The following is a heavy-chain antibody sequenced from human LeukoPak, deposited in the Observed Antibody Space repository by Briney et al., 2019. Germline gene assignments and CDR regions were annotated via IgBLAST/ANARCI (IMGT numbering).Heavy chain of an antibody. D-gene: IGHD1-26*01. J-gene: IGHJ3*02. Sequence: PGGSLRLSCAASGFTFSSYAMHWVRQAPGKGLEYVSGISSNGGSTYYANSVKGRFTISRHNSKNTLYLQMGSLRAEDMAVYYCARVLRVGAIHDAFDIWGRGTMVTVSS. V-gene: IGHV3-64*01. CDR3: ARVLRVGAIHDAFDI. CDR1: GFTFSSYA. CDR2: ISSNGGST.